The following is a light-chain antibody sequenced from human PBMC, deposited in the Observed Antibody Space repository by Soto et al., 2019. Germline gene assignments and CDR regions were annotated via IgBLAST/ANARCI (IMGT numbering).Light chain of an antibody. J-gene: IGKJ1*01. CDR1: QTVFYSSNNKEY. CDR3: HQYHSTPRT. Sequence: DIVMTQSPDSLAVSLGERATINCKSSQTVFYSSNNKEYLAWYQQKPGQPPKLLIYWASTRESGVPDRFSGGGSGTDFTLTISSLQAEDVAVYYCHQYHSTPRTFGQGTKVDI. V-gene: IGKV4-1*01. CDR2: WAS.